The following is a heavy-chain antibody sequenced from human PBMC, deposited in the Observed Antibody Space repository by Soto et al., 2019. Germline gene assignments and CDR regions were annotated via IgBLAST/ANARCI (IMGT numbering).Heavy chain of an antibody. CDR3: ARVGSGYAFDY. CDR2: MSAYNCNT. V-gene: IGHV1-18*01. J-gene: IGHJ4*02. D-gene: IGHD5-12*01. CDR1: GYTFTSYG. Sequence: QVQLVQSGAEVKKPGASVKVSCKASGYTFTSYGLSWVRQAPGQGLEWMGWMSAYNCNTNYSQKLQGRVTMTTDTSTSTADMELRSMRSDATAVYYGARVGSGYAFDYWGQGTLVTVCS.